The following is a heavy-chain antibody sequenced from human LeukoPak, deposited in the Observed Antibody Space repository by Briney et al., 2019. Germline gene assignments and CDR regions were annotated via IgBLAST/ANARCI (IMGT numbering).Heavy chain of an antibody. CDR1: GGTFSSYA. V-gene: IGHV1-69*13. D-gene: IGHD6-6*01. J-gene: IGHJ6*02. CDR2: IIPIFGTA. Sequence: SVKVSCKASGGTFSSYAISWVRQAPGQGLEWMGGIIPIFGTANYAQKFQGRVTITADESTSTAYMELSSLRSEDTAVYYCASGAARLYYYYGMDVWGQGTTVTVSS. CDR3: ASGAARLYYYYGMDV.